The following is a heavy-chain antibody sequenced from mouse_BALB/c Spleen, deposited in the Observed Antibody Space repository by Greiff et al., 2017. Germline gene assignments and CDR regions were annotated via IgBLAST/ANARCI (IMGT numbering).Heavy chain of an antibody. CDR1: GYSFTSYW. D-gene: IGHD1-2*01. CDR3: ARWGLRLRAY. CDR2: IDPSDSET. Sequence: VQLQQSGPQLVRPGASVKISCKASGYSFTSYWMHWVKQRPGQGLEWIGMIDPSDSETRLNQKFKDKATLTVDKTSSTAYMQLSSPTSEDSAVYYCARWGLRLRAYWGQGTLVTVSA. J-gene: IGHJ3*01. V-gene: IGHV1S127*01.